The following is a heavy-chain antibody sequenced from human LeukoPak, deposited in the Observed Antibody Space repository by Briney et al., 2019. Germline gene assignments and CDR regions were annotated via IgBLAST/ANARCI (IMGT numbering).Heavy chain of an antibody. J-gene: IGHJ4*02. CDR1: GYSISSGYY. Sequence: SETLSLTCTVSGYSISSGYYWGWIRQPPGKGLEWIGSIYHSGSTYYNPSLKRRVTISVDTSKNQFSLKLSSVTAADTAVYYCARETRLGIGRYFDYWGQGTLVTVSS. D-gene: IGHD3-16*01. CDR3: ARETRLGIGRYFDY. V-gene: IGHV4-38-2*02. CDR2: IYHSGST.